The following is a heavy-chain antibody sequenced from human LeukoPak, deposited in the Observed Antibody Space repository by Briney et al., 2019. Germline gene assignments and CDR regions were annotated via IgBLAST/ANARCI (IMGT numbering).Heavy chain of an antibody. CDR3: AREGSYSGSYYTSSPGDY. J-gene: IGHJ4*02. Sequence: ASVKVSCKASGYTFTTYGISWVRQAPGQGLEWMGLISAYNGNTNYAQKLQGRVTMTTDTSTSTAYMELRSLRSDDTAVYYCAREGSYSGSYYTSSPGDYWGQGTLVTVSS. CDR1: GYTFTTYG. D-gene: IGHD1-26*01. CDR2: ISAYNGNT. V-gene: IGHV1-18*01.